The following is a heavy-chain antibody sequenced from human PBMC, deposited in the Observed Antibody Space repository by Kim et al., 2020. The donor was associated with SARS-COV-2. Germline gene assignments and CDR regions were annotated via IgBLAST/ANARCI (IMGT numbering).Heavy chain of an antibody. CDR1: GFTFDDYA. CDR3: AKGSDNKDYHLPGFDP. D-gene: IGHD4-17*01. J-gene: IGHJ5*02. V-gene: IGHV3-9*01. Sequence: GGSLRLSCAASGFTFDDYAMNWVRQAPGKGLEWVSGISWNSGSIGYADSVKGRFTISRDNAKNSLYLQMNRLRAEDTALYYCAKGSDNKDYHLPGFDPWGQGTLVTVSS. CDR2: ISWNSGSI.